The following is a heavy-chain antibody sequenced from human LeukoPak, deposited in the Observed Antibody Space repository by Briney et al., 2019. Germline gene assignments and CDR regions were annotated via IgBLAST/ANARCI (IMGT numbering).Heavy chain of an antibody. V-gene: IGHV1-46*01. CDR1: GYTFTSYY. CDR3: ATRRTEGLFIRGFDY. Sequence: ASVKVSCKASGYTFTSYYMHWVRQAPGQGLEWMGLINPTGGSTGYAQKFQGRVTMTEDTSTDTAYMELSSLRSEDTAVYYCATRRTEGLFIRGFDYWGQGTLVTVSS. D-gene: IGHD3/OR15-3a*01. CDR2: INPTGGST. J-gene: IGHJ4*02.